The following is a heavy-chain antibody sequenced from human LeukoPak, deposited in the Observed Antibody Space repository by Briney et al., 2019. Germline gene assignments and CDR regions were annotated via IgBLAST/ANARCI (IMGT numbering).Heavy chain of an antibody. V-gene: IGHV1-24*01. Sequence: ASVKVSCKVSGYTLSELSMHWVRQAPGKGLEWMGGFDPEDGETIYAQKFQGRVTMTEDTSTDTAYMELSSLRSEDTAVYYCATEDPDLSGSYPLDYWGQGTLVTVSS. D-gene: IGHD1-26*01. CDR3: ATEDPDLSGSYPLDY. J-gene: IGHJ4*02. CDR1: GYTLSELS. CDR2: FDPEDGET.